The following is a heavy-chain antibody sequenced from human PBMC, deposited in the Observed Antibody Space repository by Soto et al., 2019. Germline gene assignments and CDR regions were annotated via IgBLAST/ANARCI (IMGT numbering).Heavy chain of an antibody. CDR1: AFSNYA. D-gene: IGHD2-2*01. J-gene: IGHJ4*02. CDR3: TTDGLGEMPYCSSTSCPNDY. Sequence: GGSLRLSCGASAFSNYAIHWVRQAPGKGLEWVGIVSHDAGSTYTADSVQGHFSISRDTSNSTVYLHMTSLKTEDTAVYYCTTDGLGEMPYCSSTSCPNDYWGQGTLVTVSS. V-gene: IGHV3-30*03. CDR2: VSHDAGST.